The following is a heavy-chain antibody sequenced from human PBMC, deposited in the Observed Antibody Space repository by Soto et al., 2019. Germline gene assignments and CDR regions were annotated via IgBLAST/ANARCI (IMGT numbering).Heavy chain of an antibody. CDR3: ARSCSTGSCSPNCSHP. V-gene: IGHV1-18*04. J-gene: IGHJ5*02. CDR2: INPYNGNT. CDR1: GYTFTSYS. D-gene: IGHD2-15*01. Sequence: AAVKVSCKASGYTFTSYSITWVRQAPGQGLEWMGWINPYNGNTKYAQKLQGRVTMTTDTSTSTAYMELRSLRSDDTAVYYCARSCSTGSCSPNCSHPWAQ.